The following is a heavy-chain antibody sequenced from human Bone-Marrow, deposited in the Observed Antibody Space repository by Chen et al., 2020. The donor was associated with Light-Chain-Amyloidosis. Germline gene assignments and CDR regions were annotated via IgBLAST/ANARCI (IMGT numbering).Heavy chain of an antibody. J-gene: IGHJ3*02. CDR2: ISGSGGSR. D-gene: IGHD3-9*01. CDR3: AKDISYDDILPGYPADAFDI. CDR1: GFAFSSYA. Sequence: EVQLVESGGGLLQRGGSLRLSCAASGFAFSSYAMSWVRQAPGKGLVWVSTISGSGGSRYYGDSVKGRLTISRDNSKNALLLQMNSLRAEDTAVYYCAKDISYDDILPGYPADAFDIWGQGTMVTVSS. V-gene: IGHV3-23*04.